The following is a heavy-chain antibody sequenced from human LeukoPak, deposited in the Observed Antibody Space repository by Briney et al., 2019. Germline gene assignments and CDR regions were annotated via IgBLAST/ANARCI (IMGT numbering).Heavy chain of an antibody. D-gene: IGHD1-26*01. J-gene: IGHJ4*02. Sequence: PGRSLRLSCAASGFTFSSYGMHWVRQAPGKGLEWVAVIWYDGSNKYYADSVKGRFTISRENAKNSLYLQMNSLRAEDTAVYYCARQMTPHGNFDYWGQGTLVTVSS. CDR2: IWYDGSNK. CDR3: ARQMTPHGNFDY. V-gene: IGHV3-33*01. CDR1: GFTFSSYG.